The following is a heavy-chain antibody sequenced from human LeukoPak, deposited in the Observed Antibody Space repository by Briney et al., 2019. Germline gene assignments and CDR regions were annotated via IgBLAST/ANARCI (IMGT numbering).Heavy chain of an antibody. CDR3: AREVVAYCGGDCSNFDY. V-gene: IGHV3-66*01. CDR2: IYSGGST. D-gene: IGHD2-21*02. CDR1: EFSVGSNY. J-gene: IGHJ4*02. Sequence: GGSLRLSCAASEFSVGSNYMTWVRQAPGKGLEWVSLIYSGGSTYYADSVKGRFTISRDNSKNTLYLQMNSLRAEDTAVYYCAREVVAYCGGDCSNFDYWGQGTLVTVSS.